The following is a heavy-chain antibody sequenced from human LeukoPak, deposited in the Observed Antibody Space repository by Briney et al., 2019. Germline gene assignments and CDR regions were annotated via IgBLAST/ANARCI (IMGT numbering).Heavy chain of an antibody. CDR1: GYTFTDYY. J-gene: IGHJ4*02. CDR2: VDPEDGET. Sequence: ASVKVSCKVSGYTFTDYYMHWVQQAPGKGLEWMGLVDPEDGETIYAEKFQGRVTITADTSTDTAYMELSSLRPEDTAVYYCATGMEWLVDYWGQGTLVTVSS. V-gene: IGHV1-69-2*01. CDR3: ATGMEWLVDY. D-gene: IGHD3-3*01.